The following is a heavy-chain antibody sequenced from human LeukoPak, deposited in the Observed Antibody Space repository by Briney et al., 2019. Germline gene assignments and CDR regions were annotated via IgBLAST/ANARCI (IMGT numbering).Heavy chain of an antibody. CDR2: INHSGST. J-gene: IGHJ4*03. CDR1: GGSFSGYY. Sequence: PSETLSLTCAVYGGSFSGYYWSWIRQPPGKGLEWIGEINHSGSTNYNPSLKSRVTISVDTSKNQFSLKLSSVTAADTAVYYCAGGSEAYYFDYWGQGTMVTVSS. CDR3: AGGSEAYYFDY. V-gene: IGHV4-34*01.